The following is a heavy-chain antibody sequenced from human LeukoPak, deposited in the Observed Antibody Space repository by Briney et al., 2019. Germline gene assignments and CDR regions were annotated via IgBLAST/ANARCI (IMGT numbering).Heavy chain of an antibody. J-gene: IGHJ4*02. CDR2: ISAYNGNT. D-gene: IGHD2-2*01. V-gene: IGHV1-18*01. CDR1: GYTFTTYG. CDR3: ARDLNPMAAAATRICY. Sequence: GASVKVSCKASGYTFTTYGISWVRQAPGQGLEWMGWISAYNGNTNYAHKLQGRVTMTTDTSTSTAYMELTSLRSDDTAAYYCARDLNPMAAAATRICYWGEGTLVTVS.